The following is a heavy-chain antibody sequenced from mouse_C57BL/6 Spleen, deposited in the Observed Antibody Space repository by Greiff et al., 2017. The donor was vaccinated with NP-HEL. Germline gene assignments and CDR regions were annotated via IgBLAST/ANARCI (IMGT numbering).Heavy chain of an antibody. CDR1: GFTFSSYA. Sequence: EVKVVESGGGLVKPGGSLKLSCAASGFTFSSYAMSWVRQTPEKRLEWVATISDGGSYTYYPDNVKGRFTISRDNAKNNLYLQMSHLKSEDTAMYYCARDHYSNFLFAYWGQGTLVTVSA. V-gene: IGHV5-4*01. J-gene: IGHJ3*01. CDR2: ISDGGSYT. D-gene: IGHD2-5*01. CDR3: ARDHYSNFLFAY.